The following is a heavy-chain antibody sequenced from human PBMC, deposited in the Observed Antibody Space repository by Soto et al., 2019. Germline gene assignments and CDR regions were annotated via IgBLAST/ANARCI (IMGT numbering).Heavy chain of an antibody. CDR3: AKDRAVATIYYYYYGMDV. CDR1: GFTFSSYG. J-gene: IGHJ6*02. V-gene: IGHV3-30*18. D-gene: IGHD5-12*01. Sequence: GGSLRLSCAASGFTFSSYGMHWVRQAPGKGLEWVAVISYGGSNKYYADSVKGRFTISRDNSKNTLYLQMNSLRAEDTAVYYCAKDRAVATIYYYYYGMDVWGQGTTVTVSS. CDR2: ISYGGSNK.